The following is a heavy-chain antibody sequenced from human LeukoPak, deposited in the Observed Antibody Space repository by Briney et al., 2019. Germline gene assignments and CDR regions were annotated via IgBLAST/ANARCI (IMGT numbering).Heavy chain of an antibody. CDR2: IYHSGST. CDR1: GGSISSYY. Sequence: SETLSLTCTVSGGSISSYYWSWIRQPAGKGLEWIGSIYHSGSTYYNPSLKSRVTISVDTSKNQFSLKLSSVTAADTAVYYCARDNAGYSSSWPFDYWGQGTLVTVSS. V-gene: IGHV4-4*07. D-gene: IGHD6-13*01. J-gene: IGHJ4*02. CDR3: ARDNAGYSSSWPFDY.